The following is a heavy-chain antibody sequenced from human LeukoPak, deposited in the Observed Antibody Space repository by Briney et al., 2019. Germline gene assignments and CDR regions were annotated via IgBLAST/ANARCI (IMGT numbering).Heavy chain of an antibody. D-gene: IGHD1-7*01. CDR3: AKVGNWKYGHHDY. Sequence: PGGSLRLSCAASGVTFSTYGMSWVRQAPGKGLEWVSAISGSDGTTYYADSVKGRFTISRDNSKNTLSLQMNSLRAEDTAVYYCAKVGNWKYGHHDYWGQGTLVTVSS. CDR2: ISGSDGTT. V-gene: IGHV3-23*01. J-gene: IGHJ4*02. CDR1: GVTFSTYG.